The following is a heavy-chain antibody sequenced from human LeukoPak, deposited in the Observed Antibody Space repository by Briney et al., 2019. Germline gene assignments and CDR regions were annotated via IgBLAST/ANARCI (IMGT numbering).Heavy chain of an antibody. CDR2: ISNSGAST. D-gene: IGHD3-10*01. Sequence: GESLRLSCVASGFTFSSYSTNWVRQAAGKGLGWVSSISNSGASTDYADSVKGRFTISRDNAKNSLYLQMTSLRAEDTAVYYCARESRRYGSGSYPPDYWGRGTLVTVSS. V-gene: IGHV3-21*01. CDR3: ARESRRYGSGSYPPDY. CDR1: GFTFSSYS. J-gene: IGHJ4*02.